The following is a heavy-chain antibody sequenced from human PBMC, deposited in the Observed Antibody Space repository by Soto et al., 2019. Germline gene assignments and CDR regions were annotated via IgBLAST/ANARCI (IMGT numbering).Heavy chain of an antibody. CDR2: IIPIFGTA. J-gene: IGHJ4*02. V-gene: IGHV1-69*13. CDR3: ARDAVDTAMVVFDY. Sequence: ASVKVSCKASGYTFTSYGISWVRQAPGQGLEWMGGIIPIFGTANYAQKFQGRVTITADESTSTAYMELSSLRSEDTAVYYCARDAVDTAMVVFDYWGQGTLVTVSS. D-gene: IGHD5-18*01. CDR1: GYTFTSYG.